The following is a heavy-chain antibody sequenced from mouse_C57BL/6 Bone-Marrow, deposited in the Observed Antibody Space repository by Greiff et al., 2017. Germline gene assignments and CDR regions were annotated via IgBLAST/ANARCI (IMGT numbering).Heavy chain of an antibody. CDR1: GFSLTSYG. J-gene: IGHJ1*03. CDR3: AKNWRDLDWYIDV. Sequence: VQLQQSGPGLVQPSQSLSITCTVSGFSLTSYGVHWVRQSPGKGLEWLGVIWRGGSTDYNAAFMSRLSITKDNSKSKVFLKMTRLQADDTAIYYCAKNWRDLDWYIDVWGTGTSVTVSS. V-gene: IGHV2-5*01. D-gene: IGHD3-3*01. CDR2: IWRGGST.